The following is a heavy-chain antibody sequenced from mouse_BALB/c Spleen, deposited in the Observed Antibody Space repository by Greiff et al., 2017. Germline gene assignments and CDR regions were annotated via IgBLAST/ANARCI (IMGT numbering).Heavy chain of an antibody. CDR3: ARNGLYYAMDY. D-gene: IGHD1-2*01. Sequence: EVQLHQSGAELVKPGASVKLSCTASGFNIKDTYMHWVKQRPEQGLEWIGRIDPANGNTKYDPKFQGKATITADTSSNTAYLQLSSLTSEDTAVYYCARNGLYYAMDYWGQGTSVTVSS. CDR1: GFNIKDTY. CDR2: IDPANGNT. V-gene: IGHV14-3*02. J-gene: IGHJ4*01.